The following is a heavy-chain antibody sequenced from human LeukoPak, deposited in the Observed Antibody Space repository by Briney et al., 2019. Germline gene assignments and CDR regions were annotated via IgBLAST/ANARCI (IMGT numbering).Heavy chain of an antibody. CDR1: GFTFSSYG. CDR3: AKGRVVYAIINAFDI. D-gene: IGHD2-8*02. CDR2: ISYDGSNK. Sequence: GGSLRLSCAASGFTFSSYGMHWVRQAPGKGPEWVAVISYDGSNKYYADSVKGRFTISRDNSKNTLYLQMNSLRAEDTAVYYCAKGRVVYAIINAFDIWGQGTMVAVSS. J-gene: IGHJ3*02. V-gene: IGHV3-30*18.